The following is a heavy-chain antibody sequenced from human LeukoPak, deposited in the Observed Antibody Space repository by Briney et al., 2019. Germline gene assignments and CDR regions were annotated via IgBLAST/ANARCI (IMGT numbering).Heavy chain of an antibody. V-gene: IGHV4-34*01. CDR2: INHSGST. CDR3: ARGRIVPKRGWFDP. Sequence: SETLSLTCAVYGGSFSGYYWSWIRQPPGEGLEWIGEINHSGSTNYNPSLKSRVTISVDTSKNQFSLKLSSVTAADTAVYYCARGRIVPKRGWFDPWGQGTLVTVSS. D-gene: IGHD1-26*01. J-gene: IGHJ5*02. CDR1: GGSFSGYY.